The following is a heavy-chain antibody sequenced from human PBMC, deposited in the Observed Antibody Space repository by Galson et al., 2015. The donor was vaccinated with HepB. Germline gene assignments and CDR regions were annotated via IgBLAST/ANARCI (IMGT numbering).Heavy chain of an antibody. Sequence: SLRLSCAASGFTFSSYGMHWVRQAPGKRLEWVAFIRYDGSNKYYADSVKGRFTISRDNSKNTLYLQMNSLRAEDTAVYYCAKDHCSGGSCYGSYYYYGMDVWGQGTTVTVSS. J-gene: IGHJ6*02. V-gene: IGHV3-30*02. CDR3: AKDHCSGGSCYGSYYYYGMDV. CDR2: IRYDGSNK. D-gene: IGHD2-15*01. CDR1: GFTFSSYG.